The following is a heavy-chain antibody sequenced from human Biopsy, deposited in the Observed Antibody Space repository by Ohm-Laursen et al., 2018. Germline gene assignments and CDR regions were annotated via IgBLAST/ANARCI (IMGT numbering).Heavy chain of an antibody. Sequence: TLSLTCTVSGGSIGSFFWSWIRQPPGKGLEWIGYIYYSGSTHYNPSLRSRVTISVDRSKNQFSLELSSVTAADTAVYYCARVGAGAPSIDYFDYWGQGALVTVSS. V-gene: IGHV4-59*01. J-gene: IGHJ4*02. CDR1: GGSIGSFF. CDR3: ARVGAGAPSIDYFDY. D-gene: IGHD1-26*01. CDR2: IYYSGST.